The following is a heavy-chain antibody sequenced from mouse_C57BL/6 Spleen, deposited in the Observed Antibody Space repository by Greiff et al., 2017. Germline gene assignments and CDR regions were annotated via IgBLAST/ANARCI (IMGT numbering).Heavy chain of an antibody. CDR1: GYTFTSYW. J-gene: IGHJ1*03. CDR3: ASKGTTVVRYFDV. V-gene: IGHV1-50*01. CDR2: VDPSDSYT. Sequence: VQLQQPGAELVKPGASVKLSCKASGYTFTSYWMQWVKPRPGQGLVWIGEVDPSDSYTTYNQKFKGKATLTVDTSSSTAYMQLSSLTSEDSAVYYCASKGTTVVRYFDVWGTGTTVTVSS. D-gene: IGHD1-1*01.